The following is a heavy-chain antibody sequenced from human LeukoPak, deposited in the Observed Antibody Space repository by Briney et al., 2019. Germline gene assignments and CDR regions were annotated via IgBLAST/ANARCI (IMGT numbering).Heavy chain of an antibody. CDR3: ARSPNTYCSSTSCYYSEMDY. V-gene: IGHV1-69*04. CDR1: GGTFSSYA. Sequence: ASVKVPCKASGGTFSSYAISWVRQAPGQGLEWMGRIIPILGIANYAQKFQGRVTITADKSTSTAYMELSSLRSEDTAVYYCARSPNTYCSSTSCYYSEMDYWGQGTLVTVSS. D-gene: IGHD2-2*01. CDR2: IIPILGIA. J-gene: IGHJ4*02.